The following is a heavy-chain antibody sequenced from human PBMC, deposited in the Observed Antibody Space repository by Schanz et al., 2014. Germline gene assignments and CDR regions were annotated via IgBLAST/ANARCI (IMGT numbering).Heavy chain of an antibody. D-gene: IGHD6-13*01. V-gene: IGHV1-2*06. CDR2: INPNSGGT. CDR3: ARDGHSSIWDSYYFYGLDV. Sequence: QVQLVQSEAAVKKPGASVKVSCKASGHPFTAYYMHWVRQAPGQGLEWMGRINPNSGGTNYAENFQGRVTMTRDTSTSTVYMELSRLTSDDTALYYCARDGHSSIWDSYYFYGLDVWGQGTTVTVSS. CDR1: GHPFTAYY. J-gene: IGHJ6*02.